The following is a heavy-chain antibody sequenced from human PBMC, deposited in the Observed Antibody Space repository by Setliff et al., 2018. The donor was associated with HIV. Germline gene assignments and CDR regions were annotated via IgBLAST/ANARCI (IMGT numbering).Heavy chain of an antibody. Sequence: SVKVSCKASGYTFSSYDISWVRQAPGQGLEWMGWMSTYNGNTNYAQKVQGRVTMTTDTSTSTAYMELRSLRSDDTAVYFCAREPPSSNPTLQYAFDLWGQGTMVTVSS. J-gene: IGHJ3*01. D-gene: IGHD4-4*01. CDR1: GYTFSSYD. CDR2: MSTYNGNT. V-gene: IGHV1-18*01. CDR3: AREPPSSNPTLQYAFDL.